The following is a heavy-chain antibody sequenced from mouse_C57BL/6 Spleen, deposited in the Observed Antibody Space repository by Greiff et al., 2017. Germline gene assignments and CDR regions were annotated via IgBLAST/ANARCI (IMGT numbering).Heavy chain of an antibody. V-gene: IGHV1-82*01. D-gene: IGHD1-1*01. CDR1: GYAFRSSW. CDR3: ARRATVLATVYYGG. Sequence: QVQLKQSGPELVKPGASVKISCKASGYAFRSSWMNWVKQRPGKGLEWIGRIYPGDGDTNYNGKFKGKATLTADKSSSTAYMQLSSLTSEDSAVYFCARRATVLATVYYGGWGTGPTVTVAS. J-gene: IGHJ1*03. CDR2: IYPGDGDT.